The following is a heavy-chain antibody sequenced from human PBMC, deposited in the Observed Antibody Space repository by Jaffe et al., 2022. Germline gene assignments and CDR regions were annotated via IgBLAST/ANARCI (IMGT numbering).Heavy chain of an antibody. CDR3: ARSGYYYDFWSGYYNVCDYFDY. V-gene: IGHV1-18*01. CDR2: ISAYNGNT. CDR1: GYTFTSYG. D-gene: IGHD3-3*01. J-gene: IGHJ4*02. Sequence: QVQLVQSGAEVKKPGASVKVSCKASGYTFTSYGISWVRQAPGQGLEWMGWISAYNGNTNYAQKLQGRVTMTTDTSTSTAYMELRSLRSDDTAVYYCARSGYYYDFWSGYYNVCDYFDYWGQGTLVTVSS.